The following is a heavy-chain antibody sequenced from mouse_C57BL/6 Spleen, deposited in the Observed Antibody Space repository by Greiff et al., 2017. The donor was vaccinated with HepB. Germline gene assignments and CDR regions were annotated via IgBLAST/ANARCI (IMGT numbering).Heavy chain of an antibody. CDR2: IYPRSGNT. Sequence: QVQLQQSGAELARPGASVKLSCKASGYTFTSYGISWVKQRTGQGLEWIGEIYPRSGNTYYNEKFKGKATLTADKSSSTAYMELRSLTSEDSAVYFCARLLITTVVATGYFDVWGTGTTVTVSS. J-gene: IGHJ1*03. CDR1: GYTFTSYG. V-gene: IGHV1-81*01. CDR3: ARLLITTVVATGYFDV. D-gene: IGHD1-1*01.